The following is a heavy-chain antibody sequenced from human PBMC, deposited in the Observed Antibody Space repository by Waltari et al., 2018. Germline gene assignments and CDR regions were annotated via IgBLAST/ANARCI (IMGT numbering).Heavy chain of an antibody. CDR3: ASAYCSGDTCYSFHMDV. D-gene: IGHD2-15*01. V-gene: IGHV1-2*02. CDR2: INPNSDDT. CDR1: GYTFTGYY. Sequence: QVQLVQSGAEVKKPGASVKVSCKASGYTFTGYYMHWLRHAPGQRLEWMGWINPNSDDTNYAQKFQGRVTVTRDTSITTAYMELSRLTSDDTAVYYCASAYCSGDTCYSFHMDVWGQGTTVTVSS. J-gene: IGHJ6*02.